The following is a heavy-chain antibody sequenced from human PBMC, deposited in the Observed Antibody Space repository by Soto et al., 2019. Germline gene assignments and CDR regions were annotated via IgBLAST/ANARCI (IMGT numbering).Heavy chain of an antibody. Sequence: QVQLQESGPGLVKPSQTLSLTCTVSGGSISSGGYYWSWIRQHPGKGLAWIGYIYYSGSTYYSPSLKSRVTISVYTSTNQFSLKLSSVTAADTAVYYCAREGDDYYYGMDVWGQGTTVTVSS. CDR1: GGSISSGGYY. V-gene: IGHV4-31*03. J-gene: IGHJ6*02. CDR2: IYYSGST. CDR3: AREGDDYYYGMDV. D-gene: IGHD2-21*01.